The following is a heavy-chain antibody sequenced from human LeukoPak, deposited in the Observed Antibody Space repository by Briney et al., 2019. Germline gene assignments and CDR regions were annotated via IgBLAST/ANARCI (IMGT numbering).Heavy chain of an antibody. J-gene: IGHJ6*03. D-gene: IGHD1-26*01. CDR3: ARGFGSGSYYYYYYYMDV. CDR1: GYSISSGYY. V-gene: IGHV4-38-2*01. CDR2: IHHGGST. Sequence: SETLSLTCAVSGYSISSGYYWGWIRQPPGQGLECIGSIHHGGSTYYNSSLKSRVTISVDTSKNQFSLKLSSVTAADTAVYYCARGFGSGSYYYYYYYMDVWGKGTTVTVSS.